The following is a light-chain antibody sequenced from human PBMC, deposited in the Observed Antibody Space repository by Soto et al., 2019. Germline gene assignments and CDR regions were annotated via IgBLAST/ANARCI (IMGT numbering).Light chain of an antibody. Sequence: EIVLTQSPATLSLSPGDRATLSFRASHSVGSHLAWYQQKPGQAPRLLIYGASSRATGIPDRFSGSGSGTDFTLTISRLEPEDFAVYYCQQYGSSPLTFGGGTKVDIK. V-gene: IGKV3-20*01. J-gene: IGKJ4*01. CDR1: HSVGSH. CDR2: GAS. CDR3: QQYGSSPLT.